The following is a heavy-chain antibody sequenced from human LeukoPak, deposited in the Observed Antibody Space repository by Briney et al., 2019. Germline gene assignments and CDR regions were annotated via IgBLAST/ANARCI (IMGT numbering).Heavy chain of an antibody. J-gene: IGHJ4*02. V-gene: IGHV3-30*02. CDR2: IRYDGSNK. Sequence: GGSLRLSCAASGFTFSSYGMHWVRQAPGKGLEWVAFIRYDGSNKYYADSVKGRFTISRDNSKNTLYLQMNSLRAEDTAVYYCAKDLEIAAAGPYFDYWGQGTLVTVSS. CDR1: GFTFSSYG. D-gene: IGHD6-13*01. CDR3: AKDLEIAAAGPYFDY.